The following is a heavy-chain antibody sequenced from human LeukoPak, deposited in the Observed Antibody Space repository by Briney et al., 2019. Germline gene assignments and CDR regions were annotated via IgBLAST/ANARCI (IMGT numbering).Heavy chain of an antibody. CDR1: GGSIRSYY. CDR2: IYYSGST. CDR3: ARIYYSSSCDYWYFDL. J-gene: IGHJ2*01. V-gene: IGHV4-59*01. D-gene: IGHD6-13*01. Sequence: PSETLSLTCTVSGGSIRSYYWSWIRQPPGKGLEWIGYIYYSGSTSYNPSLKSRVTISVDTSKNQFSLKLTSVTAADTAMYYCARIYYSSSCDYWYFDLWGRGTLVTASS.